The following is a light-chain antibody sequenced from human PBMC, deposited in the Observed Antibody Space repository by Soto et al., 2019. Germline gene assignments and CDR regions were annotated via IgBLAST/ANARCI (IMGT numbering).Light chain of an antibody. J-gene: IGLJ2*01. CDR1: SSDVGSYSL. V-gene: IGLV2-23*02. CDR2: EVT. CDR3: CSYAGNTTLV. Sequence: QSVLTQPASVSGSPGQPITISCTGTSSDVGSYSLVSWYQQHPGKAPKLMIYEVTKRPSGVSNRFSGSKSGNTASLTISGLQPEDEADYYCCSYAGNTTLVFGGGTKLAVL.